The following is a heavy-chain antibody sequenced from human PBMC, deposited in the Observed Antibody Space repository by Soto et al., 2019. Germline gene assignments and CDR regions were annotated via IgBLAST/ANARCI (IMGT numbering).Heavy chain of an antibody. CDR2: ISAYNGNT. CDR1: GYTFTNFG. Sequence: QVQLVQSGAEVKKPGASVKVSCKASGYTFTNFGISWVRQAPGQGLEWMGWISAYNGNTNYAQKFQGRVTITTDTFTSTAYMEVRSPEFERPAVYYWARRGTPIDHWGQGTLVTVSS. CDR3: ARRGTPIDH. J-gene: IGHJ4*02. V-gene: IGHV1-18*01. D-gene: IGHD3-16*01.